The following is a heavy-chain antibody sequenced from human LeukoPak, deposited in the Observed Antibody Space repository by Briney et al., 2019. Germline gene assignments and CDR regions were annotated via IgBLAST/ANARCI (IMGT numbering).Heavy chain of an antibody. Sequence: GGSLRLSCVASGLTFSSHAMTWVRQAPGKGLEWVSAISGSGGSTYYADSVKGRFTISRDNAKNSVYLQMNNLRVEDTAVYYCARLYSGYDSGTDYWGQGTLVTVSS. CDR2: ISGSGGST. J-gene: IGHJ4*02. CDR1: GLTFSSHA. D-gene: IGHD5-12*01. CDR3: ARLYSGYDSGTDY. V-gene: IGHV3-23*01.